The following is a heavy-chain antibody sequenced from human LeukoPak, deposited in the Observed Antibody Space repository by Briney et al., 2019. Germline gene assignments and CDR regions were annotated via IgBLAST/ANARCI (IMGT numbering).Heavy chain of an antibody. J-gene: IGHJ5*02. CDR2: IYYSGST. V-gene: IGHV4-59*12. CDR3: ARGSYGDYPRWFDP. Sequence: SETLSLTCTVSGGSISSYYWSWIRQAPGKGLEWIGYIYYSGSTYYNPSLKSRVTISVDTSKNQFSLKLSSVTAADTAVYYCARGSYGDYPRWFDPWGQGTLVTVSS. CDR1: GGSISSYY. D-gene: IGHD4-17*01.